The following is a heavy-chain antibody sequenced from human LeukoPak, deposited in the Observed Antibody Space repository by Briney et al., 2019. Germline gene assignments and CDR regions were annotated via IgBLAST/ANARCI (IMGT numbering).Heavy chain of an antibody. CDR3: AREVRDIVVVPAATTYYYYYGMDV. D-gene: IGHD2-2*01. CDR2: IYSGGST. J-gene: IGHJ6*02. V-gene: IGHV3-53*01. CDR1: GFTVSSNY. Sequence: QPGGSLRLSCAASGFTVSSNYMSWVRQAPGKGLEWVSVIYSGGSTYYADSVKGRFTISRDNSKNTLYLQMNSLRAEDTAVYYCAREVRDIVVVPAATTYYYYYGMDVWGQGTTVTVSS.